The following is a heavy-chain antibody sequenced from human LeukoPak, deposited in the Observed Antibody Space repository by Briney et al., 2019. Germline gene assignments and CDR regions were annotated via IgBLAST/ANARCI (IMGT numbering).Heavy chain of an antibody. J-gene: IGHJ3*02. V-gene: IGHV1-2*04. CDR1: GYTFTGYY. CDR3: ARVRYCTSTSCYGPEDDAFDI. Sequence: ASVKVSCKASGYTFTGYYMHWVRQAPGQGLEWMGWINPNSGGTNYAQKFQGWVTMTRDTSISTAYMELRSLRYEDTALYYCARVRYCTSTSCYGPEDDAFDIWGQGTMVTVSS. D-gene: IGHD2-2*01. CDR2: INPNSGGT.